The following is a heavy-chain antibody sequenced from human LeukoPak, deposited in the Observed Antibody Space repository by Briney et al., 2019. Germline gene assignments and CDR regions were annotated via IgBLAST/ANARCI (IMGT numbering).Heavy chain of an antibody. CDR1: GGSISTYY. V-gene: IGHV4-59*01. J-gene: IGHJ4*02. Sequence: PSETLSLTCTVSGGSISTYYWSWIRQPPGKGLEWIGYIYYSGRTNYNPSLKSRVTISVDTSKNQFSLKMSSVTAADTAVYYCVRGYPGCGGDCYSDYWGQGTLVTVSS. CDR3: VRGYPGCGGDCYSDY. D-gene: IGHD2-21*02. CDR2: IYYSGRT.